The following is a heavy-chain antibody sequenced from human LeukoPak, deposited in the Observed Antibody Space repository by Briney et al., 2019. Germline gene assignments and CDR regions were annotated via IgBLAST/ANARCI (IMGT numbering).Heavy chain of an antibody. CDR2: IYPGDSDT. Sequence: GESLKISCKGSEYSFANYWIGWVRQMPGKGLEWMGIIYPGDSDTRYSPSFQGQVTISADKSISTAYLQWSSLKASDTAMYYCARVDTAMGSDAFDIWGQGTMVTVSS. CDR1: EYSFANYW. CDR3: ARVDTAMGSDAFDI. D-gene: IGHD5-18*01. J-gene: IGHJ3*02. V-gene: IGHV5-51*01.